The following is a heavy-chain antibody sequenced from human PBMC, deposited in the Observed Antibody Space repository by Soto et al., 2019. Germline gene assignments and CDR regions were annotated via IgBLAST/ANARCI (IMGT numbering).Heavy chain of an antibody. CDR3: ARVGQDYYYGFDV. CDR1: GFTFSDYY. V-gene: IGHV3-11*01. J-gene: IGHJ6*02. Sequence: QVHLVESGGGLVKPGESLRLSCATSGFTFSDYYMTWIRQAPGKGLEWVSYMSSSGYDIFYEDSVRGRFSISRDNAKNSLYLQMNGLRVEDTAMYYCARVGQDYYYGFDVWGQGTTVTVSS. CDR2: MSSSGYDI.